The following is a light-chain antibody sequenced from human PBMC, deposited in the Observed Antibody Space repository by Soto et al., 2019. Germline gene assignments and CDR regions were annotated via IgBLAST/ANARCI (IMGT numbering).Light chain of an antibody. J-gene: IGLJ2*01. V-gene: IGLV2-14*03. Sequence: QSALTQPASVSGSPGQSITISCTGTSNDVGDYNYVSWYQHHPGKAPKLMIYDVTNRPSGVSNRFSGSKSGNTASLTISGLQAEDEADYFCSSYTGTNTLVFGGGTKVTVL. CDR1: SNDVGDYNY. CDR2: DVT. CDR3: SSYTGTNTLV.